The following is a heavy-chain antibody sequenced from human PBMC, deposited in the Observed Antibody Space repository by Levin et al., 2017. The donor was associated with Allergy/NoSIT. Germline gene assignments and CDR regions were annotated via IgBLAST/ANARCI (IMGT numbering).Heavy chain of an antibody. CDR2: IWYDGSNK. CDR1: GFTFSSYG. V-gene: IGHV3-33*01. J-gene: IGHJ3*02. Sequence: GESLKISCAASGFTFSSYGMHWVRQAPGKGLEWVAVIWYDGSNKYYADSVKGRFTISRDNSKNTLYLQMNSLRAEDTAVYYCASGSVDYYYDSSGYYWSAFDIWGQGTMVTVSS. D-gene: IGHD3-22*01. CDR3: ASGSVDYYYDSSGYYWSAFDI.